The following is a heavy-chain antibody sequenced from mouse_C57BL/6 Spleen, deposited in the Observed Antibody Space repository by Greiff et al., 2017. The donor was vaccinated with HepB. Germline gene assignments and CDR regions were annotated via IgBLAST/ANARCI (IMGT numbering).Heavy chain of an antibody. J-gene: IGHJ3*01. D-gene: IGHD3-2*02. CDR3: AREGGSSGFAY. V-gene: IGHV1-82*01. Sequence: QVQLQQSGPELVKPGASVKISCQASGYAFSSSWMTWVKQRPGTGLEWIGRIYPGDGDTNYNGKFKGKATLTADKSSSTAYMQLSSLTSEDSAVYFCAREGGSSGFAYWGQGTLVTVSA. CDR1: GYAFSSSW. CDR2: IYPGDGDT.